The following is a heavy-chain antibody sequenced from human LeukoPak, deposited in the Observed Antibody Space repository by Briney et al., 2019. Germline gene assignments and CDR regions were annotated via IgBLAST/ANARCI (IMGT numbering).Heavy chain of an antibody. CDR1: GGSISSSSYY. V-gene: IGHV4-39*01. CDR3: ARLWNMYYFDY. CDR2: IYYGGST. Sequence: SETLSLTCTVSGGSISSSSYYWGWIRQPPGKGLEWIGSIYYGGSTYYNPSLKSRVTISVDTSKNQFSLKLSSVTAADTAVYYCARLWNMYYFDYWGQGTLVTVSS. D-gene: IGHD1/OR15-1a*01. J-gene: IGHJ4*02.